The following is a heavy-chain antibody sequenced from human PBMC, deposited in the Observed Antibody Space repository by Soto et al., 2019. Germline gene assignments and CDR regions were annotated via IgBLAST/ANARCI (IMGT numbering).Heavy chain of an antibody. CDR3: ARGGVFFFAAPTNPFDY. D-gene: IGHD3-10*01. J-gene: IGHJ4*02. CDR2: INPNSSGI. V-gene: IGHV1-2*04. Sequence: GASVKVSCKASGYSFTGHYMHWVRQAPGQGLEWMGWINPNSSGIGYAQKFQGCVTMTRDTSISTAYMELSSLRSEDTAVYYCARGGVFFFAAPTNPFDYWGQGTLVTVSS. CDR1: GYSFTGHY.